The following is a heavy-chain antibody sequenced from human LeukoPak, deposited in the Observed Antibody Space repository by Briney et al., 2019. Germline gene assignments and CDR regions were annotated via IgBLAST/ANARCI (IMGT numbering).Heavy chain of an antibody. CDR3: AKADRRGSYSFDY. D-gene: IGHD1-26*01. J-gene: IGHJ4*02. CDR2: ISSSGSTI. V-gene: IGHV3-48*03. Sequence: GGSLRLSCAASGFTFSSYEMNWVRQAPGKGLEWVSYISSSGSTIYYADSVKGRFTISRDNSKNTLYLQMNSLRAEDTAVYYCAKADRRGSYSFDYWGQGTLVTVSS. CDR1: GFTFSSYE.